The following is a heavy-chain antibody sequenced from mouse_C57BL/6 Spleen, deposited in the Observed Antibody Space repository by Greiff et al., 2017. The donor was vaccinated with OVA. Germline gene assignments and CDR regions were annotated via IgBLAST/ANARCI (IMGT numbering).Heavy chain of an antibody. V-gene: IGHV5-17*01. CDR1: GFTFSDYG. D-gene: IGHD1-1*01. Sequence: EVKLVESGGGLVKPGGSLKLSCAASGFTFSDYGMHWVRQAPEKGLEWVAYISSGSSTIYYADTVKGRFTISRDNAKNTLCLQMTSLRSEDTAMYYCARRDYYGSSYGYAMDYWGQGTSVTVSS. CDR3: ARRDYYGSSYGYAMDY. CDR2: ISSGSSTI. J-gene: IGHJ4*01.